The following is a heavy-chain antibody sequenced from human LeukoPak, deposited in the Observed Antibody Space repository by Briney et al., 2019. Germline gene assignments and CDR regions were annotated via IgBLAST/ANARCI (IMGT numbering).Heavy chain of an antibody. CDR3: ARDRLWERDFGY. Sequence: ASVKVSCKASGGTFSRYAISWVRQAPGQGLEWMGRIIPIFGTANYAQKFQGRVTITTDESTSTAYMELSSLRSEDTAVYYCARDRLWERDFGYWGQGTLVTVSS. CDR1: GGTFSRYA. J-gene: IGHJ4*02. CDR2: IIPIFGTA. V-gene: IGHV1-69*05. D-gene: IGHD1-26*01.